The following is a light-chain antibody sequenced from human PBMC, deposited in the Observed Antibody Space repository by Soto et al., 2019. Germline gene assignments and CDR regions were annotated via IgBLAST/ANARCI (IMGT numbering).Light chain of an antibody. CDR1: QSINSW. CDR3: LQYNHYPLT. J-gene: IGKJ4*01. Sequence: DIQMTQSPSTLSASVGDRVTLTCRVSQSINSWLAWYQQRPGKGPKLLIHKASILEGGVPSRFSGSASGTEFTLTISSLQPDDFATYYCLQYNHYPLTFGGGTKVDIK. CDR2: KAS. V-gene: IGKV1-5*03.